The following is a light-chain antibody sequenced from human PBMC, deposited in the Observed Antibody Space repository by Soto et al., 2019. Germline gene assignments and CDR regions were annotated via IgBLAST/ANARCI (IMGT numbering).Light chain of an antibody. V-gene: IGLV2-14*01. CDR3: SSYTSSSTLV. CDR1: ISDVGGYNY. Sequence: QSALTQPASVSGSPGQSITISCTGTISDVGGYNYVSWYQQHPGKAPKLMIYEVSNRPSGVSNRFSGSKSGNTASLTISGLQAEDEADYYCSSYTSSSTLVFGGGTKLNVL. J-gene: IGLJ2*01. CDR2: EVS.